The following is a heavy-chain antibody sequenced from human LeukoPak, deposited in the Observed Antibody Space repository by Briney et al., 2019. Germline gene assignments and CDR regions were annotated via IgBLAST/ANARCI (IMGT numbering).Heavy chain of an antibody. D-gene: IGHD5-18*01. V-gene: IGHV3-30*02. CDR1: GFTFSSYG. CDR2: IRYDGSNK. J-gene: IGHJ4*02. CDR3: AKVRSTAMVTGGWWY. Sequence: GGSLRLSCAASGFTFSSYGMHWVRQAPGKGLEWVAFIRYDGSNKYYADSVKGRFTISRDNSKNTLYLQMNSLRAEDTAVYYCAKVRSTAMVTGGWWYWGQGTLVTVSS.